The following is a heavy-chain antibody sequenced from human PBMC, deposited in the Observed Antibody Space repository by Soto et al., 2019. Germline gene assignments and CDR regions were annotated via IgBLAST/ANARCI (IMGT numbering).Heavy chain of an antibody. V-gene: IGHV3-30-3*01. CDR3: ASFPGIAVAGFDY. D-gene: IGHD6-19*01. CDR1: GFTFSSYA. CDR2: ISYDGSNK. J-gene: IGHJ4*02. Sequence: QVQLVESGGGVVQPGRSLRLSCAASGFTFSSYAMHWVRQAPGKGLEWVAVISYDGSNKYYADSVKGRFTISRDNSKNTLYLQMNSLRAEDTAVDYCASFPGIAVAGFDYWGQGTLVTVSS.